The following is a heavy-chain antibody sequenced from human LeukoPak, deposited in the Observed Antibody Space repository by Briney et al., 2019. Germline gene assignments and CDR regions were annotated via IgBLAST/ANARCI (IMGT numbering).Heavy chain of an antibody. CDR3: ARGQQAYYYYGMDV. V-gene: IGHV4-4*07. CDR1: GGSISSYY. D-gene: IGHD6-13*01. J-gene: IGHJ6*02. Sequence: SETLSLTCTVSGGSISSYYWSWLRQPAGKGLEGIGRIYTSGSTNYNPSLKSRVTISVDTSKNQFSLKLSSVTAADTAVYYCARGQQAYYYYGMDVWGQGTTVTVSS. CDR2: IYTSGST.